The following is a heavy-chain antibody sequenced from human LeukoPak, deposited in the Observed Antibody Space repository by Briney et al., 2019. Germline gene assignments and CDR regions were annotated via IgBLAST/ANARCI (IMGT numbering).Heavy chain of an antibody. CDR2: ISGSGGST. Sequence: GPLRLSCAASGFTFSSYGMHWVRQAPGKGLEWVSAISGSGGSTYYADSVKGRFTISRDNSKNTLYLQMNSLRAEDTAVYYCAKESSGGWYFDYWGQGTLVTVSS. CDR1: GFTFSSYG. J-gene: IGHJ4*02. CDR3: AKESSGGWYFDY. D-gene: IGHD6-19*01. V-gene: IGHV3-23*01.